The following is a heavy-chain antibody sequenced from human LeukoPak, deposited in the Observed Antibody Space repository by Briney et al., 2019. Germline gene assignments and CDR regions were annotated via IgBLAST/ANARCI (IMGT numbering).Heavy chain of an antibody. D-gene: IGHD2-15*01. CDR3: ARGPLGSRWWYAFDI. Sequence: ASVKVSCKASGYTFTSYDINWVRQAPGQGLEWMGWMNPNSGNTGYAQKFQGRVTITRNTSISTAYMELSSLRSEDTAVYYCARGPLGSRWWYAFDIWGQGTMVTVSS. V-gene: IGHV1-8*03. J-gene: IGHJ3*02. CDR2: MNPNSGNT. CDR1: GYTFTSYD.